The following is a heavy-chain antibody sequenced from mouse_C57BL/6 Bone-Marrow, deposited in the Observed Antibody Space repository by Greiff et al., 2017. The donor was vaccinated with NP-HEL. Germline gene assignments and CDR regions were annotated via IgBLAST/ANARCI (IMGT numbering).Heavy chain of an antibody. D-gene: IGHD2-10*01. V-gene: IGHV5-17*01. CDR1: GFTFSDYG. Sequence: EVQRVESGGGLVKPGGSLKLSCAASGFTFSDYGMHWVRQAPEKGLEWVAYISSGSSTIYYADTVKGRFTISRDNAKNTLFLQMTSLRSEDTAMYYCARPGLLDDYYAMDYWGQGTSVTVSS. CDR3: ARPGLLDDYYAMDY. CDR2: ISSGSSTI. J-gene: IGHJ4*01.